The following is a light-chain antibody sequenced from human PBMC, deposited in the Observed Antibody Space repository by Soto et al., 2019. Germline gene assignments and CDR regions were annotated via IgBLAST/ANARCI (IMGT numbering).Light chain of an antibody. CDR3: QQYNNWGLS. J-gene: IGKJ4*01. CDR1: ENVGTN. Sequence: IVMTQSPATLSVSPGEGVTLSCRASENVGTNLAWYQQKPGQAPRLLIYGSSTRATGIPATFSGSGFGTEFTLTISSLQSEESAVYYCQQYNNWGLSFGGGTKVDIK. CDR2: GSS. V-gene: IGKV3D-15*01.